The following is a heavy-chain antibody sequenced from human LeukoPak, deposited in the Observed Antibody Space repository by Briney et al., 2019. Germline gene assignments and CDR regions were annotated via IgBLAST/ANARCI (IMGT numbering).Heavy chain of an antibody. D-gene: IGHD3-10*01. J-gene: IGHJ5*02. CDR3: VRGRGSYGWFDP. V-gene: IGHV3-21*01. Sequence: PGGSLRLSCAASGFTFSSYSMNWVRQAPGKGLEWVSTISRSSSYIYYADSVKGRFTISRDDAKNTVDLQMNSLRGEDTAVYYCVRGRGSYGWFDPWGQGTLVTVSS. CDR2: ISRSSSYI. CDR1: GFTFSSYS.